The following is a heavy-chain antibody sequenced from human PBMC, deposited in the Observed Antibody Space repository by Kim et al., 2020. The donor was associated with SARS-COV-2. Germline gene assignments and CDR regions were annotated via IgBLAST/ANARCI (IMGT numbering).Heavy chain of an antibody. V-gene: IGHV1-24*01. CDR2: FDPEDGET. CDR1: RYTLTELS. J-gene: IGHJ5*02. D-gene: IGHD2-15*01. CDR3: ATGRVAGPPAWFDP. Sequence: ASVKVSCKVSRYTLTELSMHWVRQAPGKGLEWMGGFDPEDGETIYAQKFQGRVTMTEDTSTDTAYMELSSLRSEDTAVYYCATGRVAGPPAWFDPWGQGTLVTVSS.